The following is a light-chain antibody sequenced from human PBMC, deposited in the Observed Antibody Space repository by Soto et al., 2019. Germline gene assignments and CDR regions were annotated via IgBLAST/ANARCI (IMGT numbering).Light chain of an antibody. J-gene: IGKJ2*01. CDR2: DAS. CDR3: QQYNSYPYT. CDR1: QRISSW. Sequence: DIQMTKSPSTLSASVGDRVTITCRASQRISSWLAWYQQKPGKAPKLLIYDASSLESGVPSRFSGSGSGTEFTLTIISLQPDDFATYYCQQYNSYPYTFGQGTKLEIK. V-gene: IGKV1-5*01.